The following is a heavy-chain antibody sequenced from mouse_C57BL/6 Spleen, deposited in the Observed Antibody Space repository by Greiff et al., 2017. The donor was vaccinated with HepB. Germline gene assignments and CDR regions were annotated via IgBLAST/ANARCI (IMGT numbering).Heavy chain of an antibody. V-gene: IGHV5-4*01. D-gene: IGHD1-1*01. Sequence: EVQLVESGGGLVKPGGSLKLSCAASGFTFSSYAMSWVRQTPEKRLEWVATISDGGSYTYYPDNVKGRFTISRDNAKNNLYLQMSHLKSEDTAMYYCARDHLLLRHAMDYWGQGTSVTVSS. CDR1: GFTFSSYA. CDR3: ARDHLLLRHAMDY. J-gene: IGHJ4*01. CDR2: ISDGGSYT.